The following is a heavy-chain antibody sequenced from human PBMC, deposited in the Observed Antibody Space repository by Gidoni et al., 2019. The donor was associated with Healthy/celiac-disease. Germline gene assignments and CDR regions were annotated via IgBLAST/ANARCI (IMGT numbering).Heavy chain of an antibody. CDR3: AREGEEYCSSTSCAPPFDY. CDR2: ISYDGSNK. D-gene: IGHD2-2*01. Sequence: VRQAPGKGLEWVAVISYDGSNKYYADSVKGRFTISRDNSKNTLYLQMNSLRAEDTAVYYCAREGEEYCSSTSCAPPFDYWGQGTLVTVSS. J-gene: IGHJ4*02. V-gene: IGHV3-30-3*01.